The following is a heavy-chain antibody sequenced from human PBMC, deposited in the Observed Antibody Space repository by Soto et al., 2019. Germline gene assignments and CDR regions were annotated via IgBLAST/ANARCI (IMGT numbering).Heavy chain of an antibody. V-gene: IGHV4-30-2*01. CDR2: IYHSGST. Sequence: QLQLQESGSGLVKPSQTLSLTCAVSGGSISSGGYSWSWIRQPPGKGLEWIGYIYHSGSTYYNPSVKSRVTLSVDRSKHRFSLKLSSVTAADTAVYYCAAGGGLPRYYWGQGPLVTVSS. J-gene: IGHJ4*02. CDR3: AAGGGLPRYY. D-gene: IGHD5-12*01. CDR1: GGSISSGGYS.